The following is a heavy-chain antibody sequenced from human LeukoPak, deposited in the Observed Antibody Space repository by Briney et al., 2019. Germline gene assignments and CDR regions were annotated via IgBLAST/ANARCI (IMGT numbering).Heavy chain of an antibody. CDR3: ARAAKYCYDSSGYTYYYYGMDV. V-gene: IGHV1-69*13. CDR2: IIPIFGTA. Sequence: GASVKVSCKASGYTFISYSMHWVRQAPGQGLEWMGGIIPIFGTANYAQKFQGRVTITADESTSTAYMELSSLRSEDTAVYYCARAAKYCYDSSGYTYYYYGMDVWGQGTTVTVSS. CDR1: GYTFISYS. D-gene: IGHD3-22*01. J-gene: IGHJ6*02.